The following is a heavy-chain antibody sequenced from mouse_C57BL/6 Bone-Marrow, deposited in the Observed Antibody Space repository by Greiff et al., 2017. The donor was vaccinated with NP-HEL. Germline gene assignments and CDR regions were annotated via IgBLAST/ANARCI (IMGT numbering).Heavy chain of an antibody. J-gene: IGHJ4*01. CDR1: GFNIRDDY. Sequence: VQLQQSGAELVRPGASVKLSCTASGFNIRDDYMHWVKQRPEQGLEWIGWIDPENGDTEYASKVQGKATITADTSSNTAYLQLSSLTSEDTAVYYCTSYGNPYYAMDYWGQGTSVTVSS. CDR3: TSYGNPYYAMDY. CDR2: IDPENGDT. D-gene: IGHD2-1*01. V-gene: IGHV14-4*01.